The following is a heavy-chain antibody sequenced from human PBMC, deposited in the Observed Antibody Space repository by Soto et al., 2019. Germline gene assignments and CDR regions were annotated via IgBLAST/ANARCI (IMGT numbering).Heavy chain of an antibody. CDR2: INFSGST. D-gene: IGHD2-15*01. Sequence: PSETLSLTCSFSGCSISSSSHYWGWIRQPPGKGLEWVGSINFSGSTYHNPSLKSRVTISVDTSKNQLSLKLSSVTAADTAVFYCFRHGYCNCSRANRVAFDYWGLGTLVTVSS. CDR1: GCSISSSSHY. J-gene: IGHJ4*02. CDR3: FRHGYCNCSRANRVAFDY. V-gene: IGHV4-39*01.